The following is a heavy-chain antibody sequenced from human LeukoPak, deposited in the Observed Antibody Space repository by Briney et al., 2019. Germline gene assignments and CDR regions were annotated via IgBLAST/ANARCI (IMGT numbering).Heavy chain of an antibody. Sequence: PSETLSLTCTVSDGSISNYYWSWIRQPPGKGLEWIGSIYYSGSTNYNPSLKSRVTISVDTSENHFSLKLSSVTAADTAVYYCARGDYGDYVNWGQGSLVTVSS. CDR1: DGSISNYY. CDR2: IYYSGST. CDR3: ARGDYGDYVN. D-gene: IGHD4-17*01. V-gene: IGHV4-59*01. J-gene: IGHJ4*02.